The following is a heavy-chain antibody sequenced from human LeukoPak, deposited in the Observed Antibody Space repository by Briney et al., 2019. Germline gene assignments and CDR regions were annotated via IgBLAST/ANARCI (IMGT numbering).Heavy chain of an antibody. CDR3: AREDEELQNWFDP. CDR1: GFTFSSYA. J-gene: IGHJ5*02. Sequence: GGSLRLSCAASGFTFSSYAMHWVRQAPGKGLEWVAVISYDGSNKYYADSVKVRFTISRDNSKNTLYLQMNSLRAEDTAVYYCAREDEELQNWFDPWGQGTLVTVSS. CDR2: ISYDGSNK. V-gene: IGHV3-30-3*01. D-gene: IGHD1-26*01.